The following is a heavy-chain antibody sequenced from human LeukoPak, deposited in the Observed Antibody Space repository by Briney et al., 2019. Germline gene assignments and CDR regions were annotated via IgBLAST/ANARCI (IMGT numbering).Heavy chain of an antibody. V-gene: IGHV1-2*04. Sequence: ASVKVSCKASGYTFTGYYMHWVRQAPGQGLEWMGWINPNSGGTNYAQKFQGWVTMTRDTSISTAYMELSRPRSDDTAVYYCARDTSDYDILTGYYPHYGMDVWGQGTTVTVSS. CDR3: ARDTSDYDILTGYYPHYGMDV. CDR1: GYTFTGYY. J-gene: IGHJ6*02. D-gene: IGHD3-9*01. CDR2: INPNSGGT.